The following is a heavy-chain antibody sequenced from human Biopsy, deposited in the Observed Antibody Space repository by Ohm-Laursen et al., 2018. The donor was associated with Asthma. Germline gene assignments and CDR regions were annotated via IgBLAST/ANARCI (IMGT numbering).Heavy chain of an antibody. V-gene: IGHV3-23*01. Sequence: SLRLPCAASGFTFSSSAMSWVRQAPGKGLERVSAITGSGGTTYYADSVRGRFTISRDNVRNRLHLQMSSLRPDDSAAYHCAKDRFDNSVTSKYYYYGIDVWGQGTTVTVSS. D-gene: IGHD3-16*01. CDR3: AKDRFDNSVTSKYYYYGIDV. CDR2: ITGSGGTT. CDR1: GFTFSSSA. J-gene: IGHJ6*02.